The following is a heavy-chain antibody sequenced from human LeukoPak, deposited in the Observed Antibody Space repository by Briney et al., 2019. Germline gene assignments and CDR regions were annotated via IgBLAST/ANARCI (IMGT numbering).Heavy chain of an antibody. CDR2: IIPIFGTA. CDR1: GGTFNSYA. CDR3: ARDFWPLNEYNSSWYSKY. Sequence: RASVKVSCKASGGTFNSYAISWVRQAPGQGLEWMGGIIPIFGTANYAQKFQGRVTITADESTGTAYMELSRLRSEDTAVYYCARDFWPLNEYNSSWYSKYWGHGTLVTVSS. V-gene: IGHV1-69*13. D-gene: IGHD6-13*01. J-gene: IGHJ4*01.